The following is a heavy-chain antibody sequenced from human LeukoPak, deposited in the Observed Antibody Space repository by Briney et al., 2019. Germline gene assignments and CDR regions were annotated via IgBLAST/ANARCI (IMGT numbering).Heavy chain of an antibody. CDR3: ARGRYHDILTGSVGFDS. J-gene: IGHJ4*02. Sequence: PSETLSLTCAVSGVSVSSFCWSWIRQSPGKGLEWIGYLYRGSTNCNPSLKSRVTISADTSKNQFSLKLSSVTAADTALFYCARGRYHDILTGSVGFDSWGQGTLVTVSS. CDR1: GVSVSSFC. D-gene: IGHD3-9*01. V-gene: IGHV4-59*02. CDR2: LYRGST.